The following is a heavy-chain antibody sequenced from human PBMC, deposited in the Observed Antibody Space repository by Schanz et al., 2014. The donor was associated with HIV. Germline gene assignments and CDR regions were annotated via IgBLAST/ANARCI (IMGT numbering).Heavy chain of an antibody. CDR2: ISYDGSIK. J-gene: IGHJ4*02. CDR1: GFTFRTHG. V-gene: IGHV3-30*18. Sequence: QVQLVESGGGVVQPGRSLRLSCAASGFTFRTHGIHWVRQAPAKGLEGGAVISYDGSIKEYADSVKGRFAISRDNSKNTVYLQMNSLRGEDSAVYYCAKVGRIYSTTWIDHWGQGTLVTVSS. D-gene: IGHD6-13*01. CDR3: AKVGRIYSTTWIDH.